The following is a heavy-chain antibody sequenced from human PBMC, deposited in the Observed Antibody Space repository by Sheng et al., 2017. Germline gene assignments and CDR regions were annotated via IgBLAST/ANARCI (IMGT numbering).Heavy chain of an antibody. D-gene: IGHD2-21*01. J-gene: IGHJ3*02. CDR1: GFTFRTSK. CDR2: IKQDGSER. CDR3: ARIPWAHDGFDI. Sequence: EVQLVESGGDLVQPGGSLRLSCEASGFTFRTSKMSWVRQAPGKGLEWVAHIKQDGSERYYVDSVKGRFTISRDNAKNSVYLQMNSLRADDTAVYYCARIPWAHDGFDIWGPKGQWSSSLQ. V-gene: IGHV3-7*05.